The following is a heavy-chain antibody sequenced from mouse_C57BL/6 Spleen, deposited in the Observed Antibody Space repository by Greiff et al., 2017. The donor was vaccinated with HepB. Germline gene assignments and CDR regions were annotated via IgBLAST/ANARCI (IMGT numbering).Heavy chain of an antibody. V-gene: IGHV1-55*01. CDR2: IYPGSGST. CDR1: GYTFTSYW. Sequence: QVQLQQSGAELVKPGASVKMSCKASGYTFTSYWITWVKQRPGQGLEWIGDIYPGSGSTNYNEKFKSKATLTVDTSSSTAYMQLSSLTSEDSAVYYCARSLRRLYAMDYWGQGTSVTVSS. J-gene: IGHJ4*01. D-gene: IGHD1-2*01. CDR3: ARSLRRLYAMDY.